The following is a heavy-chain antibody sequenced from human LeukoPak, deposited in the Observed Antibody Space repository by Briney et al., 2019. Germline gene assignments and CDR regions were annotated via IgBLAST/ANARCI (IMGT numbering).Heavy chain of an antibody. CDR3: ARVPDYYDSSGYKVSGAFDI. Sequence: GASVKVFCKASGYTFTSYYMQWVRQAPGQGLEWMGIINPSGGSTSYAQKFQGRVTMTRDMSTSTVYMELSSLRSEDTAVYYCARVPDYYDSSGYKVSGAFDIWGQGTMVTVSS. CDR2: INPSGGST. J-gene: IGHJ3*02. D-gene: IGHD3-22*01. CDR1: GYTFTSYY. V-gene: IGHV1-46*01.